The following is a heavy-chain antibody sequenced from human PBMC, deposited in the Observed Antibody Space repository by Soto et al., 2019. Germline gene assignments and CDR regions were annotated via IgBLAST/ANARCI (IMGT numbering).Heavy chain of an antibody. CDR1: GFTFDDYG. D-gene: IGHD3-9*01. J-gene: IGHJ3*02. V-gene: IGHV3-20*01. CDR2: INWNGGST. CDR3: ARDHLAYDILIGAFDI. Sequence: EVQLVESGGGVVRPGGSLRLSCAASGFTFDDYGMSWVRQAPGKGLEWVSGINWNGGSTGYADSVKGRFTISIDNAKNSLYLQMNSLRAEDTALYHCARDHLAYDILIGAFDIWGQGTMVTVSS.